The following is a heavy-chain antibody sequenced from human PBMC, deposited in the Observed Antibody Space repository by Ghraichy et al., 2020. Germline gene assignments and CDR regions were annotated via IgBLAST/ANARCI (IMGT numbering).Heavy chain of an antibody. V-gene: IGHV3-11*06. CDR3: ARGQHYYDSSGWSMDV. CDR1: GFTFSDYY. D-gene: IGHD3-22*01. CDR2: ISSSSSYT. J-gene: IGHJ6*02. Sequence: GESLNISCAASGFTFSDYYMSWTRQAPGKGLEWVSYISSSSSYTNYADSVKGRFTISRDNAKNSLYLQMNSLRAEDTAVYYCARGQHYYDSSGWSMDVWGQGTTVTVSS.